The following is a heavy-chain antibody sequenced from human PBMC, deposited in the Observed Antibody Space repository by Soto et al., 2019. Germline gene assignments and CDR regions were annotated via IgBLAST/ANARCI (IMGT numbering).Heavy chain of an antibody. CDR2: IIPIFGTA. D-gene: IGHD3-22*01. V-gene: IGHV1-69*13. J-gene: IGHJ6*02. CDR1: GGTFSSYA. Sequence: GPSVKVSCKASGGTFSSYAISWVRQAPGQGLEWMGGIIPIFGTANYAQKFQGRVTITADESTSTAYMELSSLRSEDTAVYYCARHYDSSGYGGVYYYYGMDVWGQGTTVTVSS. CDR3: ARHYDSSGYGGVYYYYGMDV.